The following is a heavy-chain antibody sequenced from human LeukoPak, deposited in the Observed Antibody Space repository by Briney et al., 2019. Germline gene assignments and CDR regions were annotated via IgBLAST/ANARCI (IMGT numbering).Heavy chain of an antibody. V-gene: IGHV3-48*03. Sequence: GGSLRLSCAASGSTFSRYELNWVRQAPGKGLEWVSYISSSGSIIYYADSVKGRFTISRDNAKNSLYLQMNSLRAEDTALYYCARDLGMTDGDYVSYFDYWGQGTLVTVSS. CDR3: ARDLGMTDGDYVSYFDY. J-gene: IGHJ4*02. CDR1: GSTFSRYE. D-gene: IGHD4-17*01. CDR2: ISSSGSII.